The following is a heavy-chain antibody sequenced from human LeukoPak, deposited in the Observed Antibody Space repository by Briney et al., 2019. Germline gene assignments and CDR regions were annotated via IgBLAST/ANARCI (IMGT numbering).Heavy chain of an antibody. Sequence: PSETLSLTCAVYGGSFSGYYWSWIRQPPGKGLEWIGEINHSGSTNYNPSLKSRVTTSVDTSKNQFSLKLSSVTAADMAVYYCARANRTGDPKYFDYWGQGTLVTVSS. CDR2: INHSGST. V-gene: IGHV4-34*01. CDR3: ARANRTGDPKYFDY. J-gene: IGHJ4*02. D-gene: IGHD7-27*01. CDR1: GGSFSGYY.